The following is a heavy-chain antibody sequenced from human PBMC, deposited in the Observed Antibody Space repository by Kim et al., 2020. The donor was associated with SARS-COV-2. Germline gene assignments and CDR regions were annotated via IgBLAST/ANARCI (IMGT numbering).Heavy chain of an antibody. D-gene: IGHD6-13*01. J-gene: IGHJ4*02. V-gene: IGHV4-31*01. CDR3: AREEAAAGTTDY. Sequence: YYNPSLKSLVTISVDASKNQFSLNLSSVTAAVTAVYYCAREEAAAGTTDYWGQGTLFTVSS.